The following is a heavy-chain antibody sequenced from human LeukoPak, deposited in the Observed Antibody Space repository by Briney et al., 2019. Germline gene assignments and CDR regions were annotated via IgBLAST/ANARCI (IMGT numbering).Heavy chain of an antibody. D-gene: IGHD3-22*01. Sequence: PGGSLRLSCAASGFTFSSYSMNWVRQPPGKGLEWVSSISSSSSYIYYADSVKGRFTISRDNAKNSLYLQMNSLRAEDTAVYYCARGRYYYDSSGYHWGQGTLVTVSS. J-gene: IGHJ4*02. CDR2: ISSSSSYI. V-gene: IGHV3-21*01. CDR3: ARGRYYYDSSGYH. CDR1: GFTFSSYS.